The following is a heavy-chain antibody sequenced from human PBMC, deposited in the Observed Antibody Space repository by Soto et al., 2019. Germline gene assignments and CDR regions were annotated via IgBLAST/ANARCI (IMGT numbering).Heavy chain of an antibody. CDR2: VSGSGAGT. V-gene: IGHV3-23*01. Sequence: EVQLLESGGGLVQPGGSLRLSCAASGFTFSSYGMSWVRQAPGKGLEWVSSVSGSGAGTYYADSVKGRFTISRDNSKDTLYLQMNSLRVDDTAVYYCARIRDYYGMDVWGQGTTVTVSS. J-gene: IGHJ6*02. CDR3: ARIRDYYGMDV. CDR1: GFTFSSYG. D-gene: IGHD3-10*01.